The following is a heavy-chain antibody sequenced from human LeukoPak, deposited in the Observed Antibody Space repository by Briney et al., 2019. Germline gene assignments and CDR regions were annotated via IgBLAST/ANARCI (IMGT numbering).Heavy chain of an antibody. V-gene: IGHV4-39*01. Sequence: SETLSLTCTVSGGSISSSGYYWGWIRQPPGKGLEWIGTIYYSGSTYYNPSLKSRVTISVDTSKNQFSLKLSSVTAADTAVYYCARHAPSIAAAGTPGWFDPWGQGTLVTVSS. D-gene: IGHD6-13*01. J-gene: IGHJ5*02. CDR2: IYYSGST. CDR1: GGSISSSGYY. CDR3: ARHAPSIAAAGTPGWFDP.